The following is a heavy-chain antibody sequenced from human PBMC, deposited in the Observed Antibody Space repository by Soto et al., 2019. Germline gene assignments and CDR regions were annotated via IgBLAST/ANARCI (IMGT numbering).Heavy chain of an antibody. Sequence: GGSLRLSFAASGFTFDDFAMHWVRQGPGKGLEWVSCIRWDGGKVAYGDSVEVRFTISIDNAKNSLYLQMSSLIPEDTALYLCARAMTGTIAARGFYXWGQVTMVTVS. CDR2: IRWDGGKV. J-gene: IGHJ3*01. CDR3: ARAMTGTIAARGFYX. D-gene: IGHD3-9*01. CDR1: GFTFDDFA. V-gene: IGHV3-9*01.